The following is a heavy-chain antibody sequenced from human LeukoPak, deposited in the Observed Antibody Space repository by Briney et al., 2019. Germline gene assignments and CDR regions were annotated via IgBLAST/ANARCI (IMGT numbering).Heavy chain of an antibody. D-gene: IGHD6-25*01. CDR2: TNPNSGDR. CDR3: ARTTSFTASGYDY. CDR1: GYTFTDYH. J-gene: IGHJ4*02. Sequence: GASVKVSCKASGYTFTDYHINWVRQATGQGLEWMGWTNPNSGDRGYAQKFQGRVTITRDTSITTAYMDLSSLRSEDTAVYFCARTTSFTASGYDYWGQGTLVTVSS. V-gene: IGHV1-8*03.